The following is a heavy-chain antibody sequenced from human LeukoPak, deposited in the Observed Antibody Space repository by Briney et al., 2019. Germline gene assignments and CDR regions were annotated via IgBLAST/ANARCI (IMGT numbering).Heavy chain of an antibody. J-gene: IGHJ5*02. D-gene: IGHD3-3*01. Sequence: GGSLRLXCAASGFTFSDYYMSWIRQAPGKGLEWVSYISSSGSTIYYADSVKGRFTISRDNAKNSLYLQMNSLRAEDTAVYYCASTRNPQLYYDFWSGYYRAWGQGTLVTVSS. CDR2: ISSSGSTI. V-gene: IGHV3-11*04. CDR3: ASTRNPQLYYDFWSGYYRA. CDR1: GFTFSDYY.